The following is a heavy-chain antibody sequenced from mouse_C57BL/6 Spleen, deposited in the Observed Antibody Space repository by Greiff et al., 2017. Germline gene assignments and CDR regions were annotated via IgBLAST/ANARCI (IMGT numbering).Heavy chain of an antibody. CDR2: ISGGGGNT. Sequence: EVKLVESGGGLVKPGGSLKLSCAASGFTFSSYTMSWVRQTPEKRLEWVATISGGGGNTYYPDSVKGRFTISRDNAKNTLYLQMSSLRSEDTALYYCARQEGYDRGYYFDYWGQGTTLTVSS. J-gene: IGHJ2*01. CDR1: GFTFSSYT. CDR3: ARQEGYDRGYYFDY. V-gene: IGHV5-9*01. D-gene: IGHD2-2*01.